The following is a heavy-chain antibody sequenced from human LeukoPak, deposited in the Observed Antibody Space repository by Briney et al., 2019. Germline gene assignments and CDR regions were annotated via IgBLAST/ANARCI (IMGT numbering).Heavy chain of an antibody. CDR2: INHSGST. J-gene: IGHJ4*02. D-gene: IGHD2-15*01. CDR3: ARGAAHGVARYYFDY. CDR1: GGSFSGYY. Sequence: PSETLSLTCAVYGGSFSGYYWSWIRQPPGKGLEWIGEINHSGSTNYNPSLKSRVTISVDTSKNQFSLKLSSVTAADTAVYYCARGAAHGVARYYFDYWGQGTLVTVSS. V-gene: IGHV4-34*01.